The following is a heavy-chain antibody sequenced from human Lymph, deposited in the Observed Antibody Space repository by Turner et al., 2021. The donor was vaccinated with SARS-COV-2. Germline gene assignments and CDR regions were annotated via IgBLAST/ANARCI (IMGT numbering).Heavy chain of an antibody. CDR1: GYSFTSYW. D-gene: IGHD2-2*01. CDR3: ARGDCSSTSCPKHYYYYGMDV. V-gene: IGHV5-10-1*03. Sequence: EVQLVQSGAEVKTPGESLRISCKGSGYSFTSYWISWVRQMPGKGLEWMGRIDPSDSYTNYSPSFQGHVTISSDKSISTAYLQWSSLKASDTAMYYCARGDCSSTSCPKHYYYYGMDVWGQGTTVTVSS. CDR2: IDPSDSYT. J-gene: IGHJ6*02.